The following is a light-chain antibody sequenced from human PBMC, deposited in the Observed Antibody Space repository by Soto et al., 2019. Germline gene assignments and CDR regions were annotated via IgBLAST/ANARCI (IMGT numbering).Light chain of an antibody. CDR3: QRYNSYTHRIT. Sequence: AIQLTQSPSSLSASVGDRVTITCRASQGISSALAWYQQKPGKAPKLLIYDASSLESGVPLRFSGSGSGTEFNLTISSLQPEDFATYYCQRYNSYTHRITFGQGTRLEIK. CDR1: QGISSA. J-gene: IGKJ5*01. CDR2: DAS. V-gene: IGKV1-13*02.